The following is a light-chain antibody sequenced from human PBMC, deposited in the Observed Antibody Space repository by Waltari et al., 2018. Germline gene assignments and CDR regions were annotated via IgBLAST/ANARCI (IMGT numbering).Light chain of an antibody. CDR2: SHD. Sequence: QSVLTQPPSASGTPGQRVTISCSGSSSNIGSNALNWYQHLPGTAPTLLIYSHDQRPSGVPDRFSGAKSGTAASLASSGLQSEDEADYYCGACDDRLNVYVFGTGTRVTVL. J-gene: IGLJ1*01. CDR1: SSNIGSNA. CDR3: GACDDRLNVYV. V-gene: IGLV1-44*01.